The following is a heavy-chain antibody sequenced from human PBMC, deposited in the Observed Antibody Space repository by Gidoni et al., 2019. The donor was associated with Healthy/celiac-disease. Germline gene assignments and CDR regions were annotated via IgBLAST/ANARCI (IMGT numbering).Heavy chain of an antibody. Sequence: QVQLEQSGAEVKKPGSSVKVSCKASGGTFTNYAFSWVRQAPGQGLEWMGGIIPIFGTGNYAQKFQGRVTITADKSTSTVYMELSSLRSEDTAVYYCARDREGQKLFENWGQGTLVTVSS. CDR1: GGTFTNYA. D-gene: IGHD1-26*01. V-gene: IGHV1-69*06. CDR2: IIPIFGTG. CDR3: ARDREGQKLFEN. J-gene: IGHJ4*02.